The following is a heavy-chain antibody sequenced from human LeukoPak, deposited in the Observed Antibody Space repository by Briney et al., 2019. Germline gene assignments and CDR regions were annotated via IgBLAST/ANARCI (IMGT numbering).Heavy chain of an antibody. V-gene: IGHV3-11*04. J-gene: IGHJ4*02. CDR2: ISNSGSSI. D-gene: IGHD7-27*01. CDR1: GSTFSDSY. Sequence: GGSLRLSCAASGSTFSDSYMTWIRQAPGKGLEWASYISNSGSSIYYADSVKGRFTTSRDNAKSSLYLQMNSLRAEDTAVYYCGRGHWGLDYWGQGALVTVSS. CDR3: GRGHWGLDY.